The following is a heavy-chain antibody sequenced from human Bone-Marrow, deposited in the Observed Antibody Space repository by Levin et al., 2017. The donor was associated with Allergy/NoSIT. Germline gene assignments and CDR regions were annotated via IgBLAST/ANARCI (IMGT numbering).Heavy chain of an antibody. Sequence: GESLKISCAASGFTFSDSEMHWVRQASGKGLEWLGRIRTKPNNYATSYAASVTGRFTISRDDSTNTSYLQMNSLTTEDTAIYYGLETGTPSDYWGQGSRVTGSS. D-gene: IGHD1-1*01. CDR2: IRTKPNNYAT. CDR3: LETGTPSDY. V-gene: IGHV3-73*01. CDR1: GFTFSDSE. J-gene: IGHJ4*02.